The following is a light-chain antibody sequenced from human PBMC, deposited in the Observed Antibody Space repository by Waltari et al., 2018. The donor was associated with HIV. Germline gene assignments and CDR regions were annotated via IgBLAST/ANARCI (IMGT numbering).Light chain of an antibody. CDR1: QTVSSN. V-gene: IGKV3-15*01. CDR3: QQYYKWPRT. CDR2: GAS. J-gene: IGKJ1*01. Sequence: EIVMTQSPATLSVSPGERATLSCRASQTVSSNLAWYQQKPGQAPRFLIHGASSRATGVPARFSGSGSGTEFTLTISSLQSEDFAVYYCQQYYKWPRTFGQGTKVEIK.